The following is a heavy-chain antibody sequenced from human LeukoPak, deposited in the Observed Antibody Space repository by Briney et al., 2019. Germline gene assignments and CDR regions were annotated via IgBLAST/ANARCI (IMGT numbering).Heavy chain of an antibody. CDR2: ISAYNGNT. Sequence: GESLKISCKGSGYSFTSYGISWVRQAPGQGLEWMGWISAYNGNTNYAQKLQGRVTMTTDTSTSTAYMELRSLRSDDTAVYYCARGISDFWSGYYTDYYFDYWGQGTLVTVSS. CDR3: ARGISDFWSGYYTDYYFDY. CDR1: GYSFTSYG. J-gene: IGHJ4*02. D-gene: IGHD3-3*01. V-gene: IGHV1-18*01.